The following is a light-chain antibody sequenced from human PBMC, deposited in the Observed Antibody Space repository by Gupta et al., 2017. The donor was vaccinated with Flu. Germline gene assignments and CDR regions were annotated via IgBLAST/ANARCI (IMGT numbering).Light chain of an antibody. CDR2: GAS. V-gene: IGKV3-20*01. J-gene: IGKJ1*01. Sequence: EIVLTQSPGTLSLSPGERATLSCRASQSVSINYLAWYQQKPGQAPRLLIYGASRGATGIPDRFIGSGSGTDFTLTISRLDPEDFALYYCQQYGSSSWTFGQGTKVEIK. CDR3: QQYGSSSWT. CDR1: QSVSINY.